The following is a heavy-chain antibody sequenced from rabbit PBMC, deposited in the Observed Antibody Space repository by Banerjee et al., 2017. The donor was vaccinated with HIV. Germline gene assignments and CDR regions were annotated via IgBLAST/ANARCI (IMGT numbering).Heavy chain of an antibody. D-gene: IGHD5-1*01. Sequence: QQQLEESGGDLVKPGASLTLTCTASGIDFSRYGISWVRQAPGKGLEWIACSYVAAGGSTYYASWAKGRFTISKTSSTAVTLQMTSLTAADTATYFCARTYDSYWYGMDLWGPGTLVTVS. J-gene: IGHJ6*01. V-gene: IGHV1S45*01. CDR2: SYVAAGGST. CDR1: GIDFSRYG. CDR3: ARTYDSYWYGMDL.